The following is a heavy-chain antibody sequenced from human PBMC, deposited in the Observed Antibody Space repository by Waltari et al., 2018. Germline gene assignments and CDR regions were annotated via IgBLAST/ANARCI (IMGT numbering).Heavy chain of an antibody. D-gene: IGHD2-8*01. V-gene: IGHV3-23*04. CDR3: AKDDPYGVAPRD. J-gene: IGHJ4*02. CDR1: GFTFSSSA. CDR2: ISGSGGST. Sequence: VQLVESGGGFVNPGGSLRLSCAASGFTFSSSAMVWVRQAPGKGLEWVSAISGSGGSTYYADSVKGRFTISRDNSKNTLYLQMNSLRAEDTAVYYCAKDDPYGVAPRDWGQGTLVTVSS.